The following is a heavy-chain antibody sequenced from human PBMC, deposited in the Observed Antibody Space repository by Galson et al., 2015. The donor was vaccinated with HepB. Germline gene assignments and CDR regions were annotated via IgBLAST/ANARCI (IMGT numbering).Heavy chain of an antibody. CDR1: GFTFSNAW. CDR2: IKSKTDGGTT. D-gene: IGHD6-19*01. CDR3: TAAEQWLVPNSAWFDP. Sequence: SLRLSCAASGFTFSNAWMSWVRQAPGKGLEWVGRIKSKTDGGTTDYAAPVKGRFTISRDDSKNTLYLQMNSLKTEDTAVYYCTAAEQWLVPNSAWFDPWGQGTLVTVSS. J-gene: IGHJ5*02. V-gene: IGHV3-15*01.